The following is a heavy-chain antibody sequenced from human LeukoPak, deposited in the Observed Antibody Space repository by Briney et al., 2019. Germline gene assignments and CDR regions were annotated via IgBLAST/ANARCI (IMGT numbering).Heavy chain of an antibody. CDR2: ISDSGGST. V-gene: IGHV3-23*01. J-gene: IGHJ4*02. D-gene: IGHD6-13*01. CDR3: AKCRGSSWSDYFDY. Sequence: GGSLRLSCTASGFTSGDYAMSWVRQAPAKGLEWVSAISDSGGSTYYADSVKGRFTISRDNSRNTLYLQMNTLRAEDTAVYYCAKCRGSSWSDYFDYWGQGTLVTVSS. CDR1: GFTSGDYA.